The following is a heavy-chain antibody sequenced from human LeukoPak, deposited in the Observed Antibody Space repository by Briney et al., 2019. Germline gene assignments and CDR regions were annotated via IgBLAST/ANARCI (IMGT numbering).Heavy chain of an antibody. CDR2: IYHSGST. J-gene: IGHJ6*02. CDR3: ARGTETVVAATTLKFYYYYGMDV. D-gene: IGHD2-15*01. Sequence: PSGTLSLTCAVSGGSISSSNWWSWVRQPPGKGLEWIGEIYHSGSTNNNPSLKSRVTISVDKSKNQFSLKLSSVTAADTAVYYCARGTETVVAATTLKFYYYYGMDVWGQGTTVTVSS. V-gene: IGHV4-4*02. CDR1: GGSISSSNW.